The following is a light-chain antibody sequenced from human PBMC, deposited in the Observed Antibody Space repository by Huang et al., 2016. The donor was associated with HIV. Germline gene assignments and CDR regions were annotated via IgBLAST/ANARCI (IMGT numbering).Light chain of an antibody. J-gene: IGKJ1*01. CDR3: HHYGSPPWT. Sequence: DIVLTQSPGNLSLSPGERATLSCRASQSLSNYYVAWYQQKAGQTPRLLIHATSTRANGIPDRFSGSGSGAGFTLTISRLEPEDSAVYFCHHYGSPPWTFGQGTRVEIK. V-gene: IGKV3-20*01. CDR1: QSLSNYY. CDR2: ATS.